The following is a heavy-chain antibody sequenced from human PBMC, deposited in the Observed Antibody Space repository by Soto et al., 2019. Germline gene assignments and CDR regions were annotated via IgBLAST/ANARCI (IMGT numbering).Heavy chain of an antibody. D-gene: IGHD2-8*01. J-gene: IGHJ6*02. V-gene: IGHV4-31*03. CDR1: GVSISSGGYN. CDR3: ARGGYCGNGVCYVYYGVDV. Sequence: TSETLSLTCSVSGVSISSGGYNWSWIRQHPGKGLEWIGYIYNSGSTYYNPSLKSRVTISVDTSENQFSLKLSSVTAADTAVYYCARGGYCGNGVCYVYYGVDVWGQGTTVTVSS. CDR2: IYNSGST.